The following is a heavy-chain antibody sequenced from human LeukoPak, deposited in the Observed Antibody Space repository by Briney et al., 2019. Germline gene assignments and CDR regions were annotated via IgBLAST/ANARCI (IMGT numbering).Heavy chain of an antibody. CDR1: GGSISSYY. CDR2: IYSSGDT. J-gene: IGHJ4*02. V-gene: IGHV4-4*07. CDR3: ARDVWSGGGTFPTYHFDF. Sequence: SETLSLTCTVSGGSISSYYWDWIRQPAGKGLEWIGRIYSSGDTNYNPSLKSRVTMSVDTSKNQFSLRLSSLTAADTAVYYCARDVWSGGGTFPTYHFDFWGQGTLVTVSS. D-gene: IGHD3-10*01.